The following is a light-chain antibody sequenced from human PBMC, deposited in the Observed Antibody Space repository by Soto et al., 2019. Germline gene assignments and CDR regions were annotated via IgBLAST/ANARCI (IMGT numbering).Light chain of an antibody. CDR3: FSFTSTNTHV. Sequence: QSALTQPASVSGSPGQSVTISCTGTSSDFGSYKFVSWYQHHPGTVPKVIIYETSKRPSGVSDRFSGSKSGNTASLTISGLQAGDEADYYCFSFTSTNTHVFGSGTKVTVL. V-gene: IGLV2-23*01. CDR1: SSDFGSYKF. J-gene: IGLJ1*01. CDR2: ETS.